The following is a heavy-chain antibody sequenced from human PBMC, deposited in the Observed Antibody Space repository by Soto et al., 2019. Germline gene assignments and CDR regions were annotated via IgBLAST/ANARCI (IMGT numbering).Heavy chain of an antibody. Sequence: GGSLRLSCAAAGFTFSSFWMHWVRQAPGKGLVWVSHINSDGSSTNYADSAKGRFTISRDNAKNTLYLEMNSLRAEDTAVYYCARLRHGTIVYWGQGTLVTVSS. CDR2: INSDGSST. CDR3: ARLRHGTIVY. J-gene: IGHJ4*02. CDR1: GFTFSSFW. V-gene: IGHV3-74*01. D-gene: IGHD1-1*01.